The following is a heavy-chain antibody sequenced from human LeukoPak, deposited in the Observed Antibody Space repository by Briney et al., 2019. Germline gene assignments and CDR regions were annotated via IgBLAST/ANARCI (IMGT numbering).Heavy chain of an antibody. D-gene: IGHD6-13*01. J-gene: IGHJ5*02. CDR1: GGSISSYY. V-gene: IGHV4-4*07. CDR2: IYTSGST. Sequence: SETLSLTCTVSGGSISSYYWSWIRQPAGKGLEWIGRIYTSGSTNYNPSLKSRVTMSVDTSKNQFSLKLSSVTAADTAVYYCARDQIREAAAATSGRSWFDPWGQGTLVTVSS. CDR3: ARDQIREAAAATSGRSWFDP.